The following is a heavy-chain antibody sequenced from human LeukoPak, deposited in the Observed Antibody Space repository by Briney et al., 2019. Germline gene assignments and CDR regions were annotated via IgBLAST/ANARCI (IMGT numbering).Heavy chain of an antibody. CDR1: GGPLSGHY. Sequence: PLETLSVTCTVSGGPLSGHYWSWIRQPPGKRLEWIGYVSYTGRTKYNPSLRSQVTIDPSKSQFSLKLTSVTSADTAVYSCARLLDNDISGDPDTFDVWGQGTTVIVSS. CDR3: ARLLDNDISGDPDTFDV. J-gene: IGHJ3*01. D-gene: IGHD3-22*01. V-gene: IGHV4-59*11. CDR2: VSYTGRT.